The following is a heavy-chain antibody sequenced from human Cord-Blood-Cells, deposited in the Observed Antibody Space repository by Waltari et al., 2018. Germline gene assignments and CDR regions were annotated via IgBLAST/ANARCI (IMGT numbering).Heavy chain of an antibody. CDR3: ARDLFQRLSESSSSGY. Sequence: QVQLVQSGAEVKKPGASVKVSCKASGYTFTSYGISWVRQAPGQGLEWMGWISAYNGKTNDAQKRQGRVTMTTDTSTSTAYMELRSLRSDDTAVYYCARDLFQRLSESSSSGYWGQGTLVTVSS. D-gene: IGHD6-6*01. J-gene: IGHJ4*02. V-gene: IGHV1-18*01. CDR2: ISAYNGKT. CDR1: GYTFTSYG.